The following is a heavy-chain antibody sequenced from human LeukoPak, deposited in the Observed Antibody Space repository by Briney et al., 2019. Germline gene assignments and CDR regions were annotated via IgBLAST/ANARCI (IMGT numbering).Heavy chain of an antibody. V-gene: IGHV4-38-2*01. J-gene: IGHJ4*02. CDR3: ARQEEQQLVLDFFDY. CDR1: GYSISSGYY. D-gene: IGHD6-13*01. CDR2: IYHSGST. Sequence: PSETLSLTCAVSGYSISSGYYWGWIRQRPGKGLEWIESIYHSGSTYYNPSLKSRVTISVDTSKNQFSLKLSSVTAADTAVYYCARQEEQQLVLDFFDYWGQGTLVTVSS.